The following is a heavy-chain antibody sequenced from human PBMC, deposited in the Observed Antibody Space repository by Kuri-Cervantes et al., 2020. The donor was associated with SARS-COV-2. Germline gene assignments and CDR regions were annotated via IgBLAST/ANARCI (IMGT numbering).Heavy chain of an antibody. CDR1: GLTFTRYW. D-gene: IGHD3-16*01. V-gene: IGHV3-7*01. CDR3: ARAQLGAVGAFDI. Sequence: GGSLRLSCAASGLTFTRYWMNWVRQAPGKGLEWVATIKGDGSEKYYVESVKGRFTVSRDNAENLLYLQLNTVRAEDTAVYYCARAQLGAVGAFDIWGQGAMVTVSS. J-gene: IGHJ3*02. CDR2: IKGDGSEK.